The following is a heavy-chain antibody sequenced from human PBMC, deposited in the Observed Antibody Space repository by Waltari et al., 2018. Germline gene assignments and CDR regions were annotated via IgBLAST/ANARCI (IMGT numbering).Heavy chain of an antibody. V-gene: IGHV1-2*02. CDR1: GYTFTAFY. CDR3: ARGGGYTISEPGDF. CDR2: INPTNGAT. D-gene: IGHD2-15*01. Sequence: QVQLVQSGAEVKKPGASVKVSCQASGYTFTAFYMHWVRQAPGQGLEWRGLINPTNGATGYEQKFQGRVTMTRDTSSRAAYMELKSLRYDDTAVYFCARGGGYTISEPGDFWGQGTLVTVSS. J-gene: IGHJ4*02.